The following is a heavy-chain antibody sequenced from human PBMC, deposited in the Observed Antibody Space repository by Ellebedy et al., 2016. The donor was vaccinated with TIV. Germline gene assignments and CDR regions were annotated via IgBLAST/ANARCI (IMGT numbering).Heavy chain of an antibody. J-gene: IGHJ4*02. CDR2: IYYSGST. Sequence: MPSETLSLTCTVSGGSISRGGYYRGWIRQHPGKGLEWIGYIYYSGSTYYNPSLKSRLTISVDTSKNQFSLKLSSVTAADTAGYYCVSGSGNYYVDIDYWGQGTLVTVSS. CDR3: VSGSGNYYVDIDY. D-gene: IGHD3-10*01. CDR1: GGSISRGGYY. V-gene: IGHV4-31*03.